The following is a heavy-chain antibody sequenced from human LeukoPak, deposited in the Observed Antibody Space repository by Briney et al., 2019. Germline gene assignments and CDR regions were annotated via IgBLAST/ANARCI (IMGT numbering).Heavy chain of an antibody. CDR2: ISWNSGSI. D-gene: IGHD3-22*01. V-gene: IGHV3-9*01. CDR3: AKSSSSVYYDSSSLDY. CDR1: RFTFDDYA. Sequence: GGSLRLSCAASRFTFDDYAMHWVRQAPGKGLEWVSGISWNSGSIGYADSVKGRFTISRDNAKNSLYLQMNSLRAEDTALYYCAKSSSSVYYDSSSLDYWGQGTLVTVSS. J-gene: IGHJ4*02.